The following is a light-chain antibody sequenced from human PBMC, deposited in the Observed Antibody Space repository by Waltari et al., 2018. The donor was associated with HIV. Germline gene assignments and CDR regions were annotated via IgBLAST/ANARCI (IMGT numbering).Light chain of an antibody. Sequence: NFMLTQPHSVSESPGKTVTISCTRSSGSVASNYVQWYQQRPGSSPTTVIYEDNQRPSGAPDRFSGSIDSSSNSASLTISGLKTEDEADYYCQSYDSRNHVVFGGGTKLTVL. V-gene: IGLV6-57*01. CDR1: SGSVASNY. CDR2: EDN. CDR3: QSYDSRNHVV. J-gene: IGLJ2*01.